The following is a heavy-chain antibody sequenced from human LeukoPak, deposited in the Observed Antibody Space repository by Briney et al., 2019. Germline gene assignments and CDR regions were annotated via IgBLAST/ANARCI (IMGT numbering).Heavy chain of an antibody. Sequence: GGSLRLSCAASGFTFSSYEMNWVRQAPGKGLEWVSSISSSSSYIYYADSVKGRFTISRDNAKNSLYLQMNSLRAEDTAVYYCARGAYYYYYYMDVWGKGTTVTVSS. CDR1: GFTFSSYE. CDR2: ISSSSSYI. V-gene: IGHV3-21*01. CDR3: ARGAYYYYYYMDV. J-gene: IGHJ6*03.